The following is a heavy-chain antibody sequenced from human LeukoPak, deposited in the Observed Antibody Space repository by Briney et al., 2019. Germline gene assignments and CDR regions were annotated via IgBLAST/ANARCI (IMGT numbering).Heavy chain of an antibody. CDR3: VRGSTLRHYQY. CDR2: IYYSGST. Sequence: SETLSLTCTVSGGSISSSTYYWGWIRRPPGKGLEWIGSIYYSGSTYYNPARKSRVTVSVDTSKNQFSLKLSSVTAANTAVYYCVRGSTLRHYQYWGQGTLVTVSS. CDR1: GGSISSSTYY. J-gene: IGHJ4*02. V-gene: IGHV4-39*01. D-gene: IGHD3-16*01.